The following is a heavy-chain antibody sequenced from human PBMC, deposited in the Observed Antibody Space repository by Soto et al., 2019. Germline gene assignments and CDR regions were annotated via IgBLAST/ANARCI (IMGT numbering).Heavy chain of an antibody. Sequence: QVQLVQSGAEVKKPGSSVKVSCKASGGTFSSYAISWVRQAPGQGLEWMGGIIPIFGTANYAQKFQGRVTITADESTSTAYMELCSRRSEDTAVYYCARESRYCSGGSCYFLPGIDYWGQGTLVTVSS. D-gene: IGHD2-15*01. J-gene: IGHJ4*02. CDR1: GGTFSSYA. CDR2: IIPIFGTA. CDR3: ARESRYCSGGSCYFLPGIDY. V-gene: IGHV1-69*12.